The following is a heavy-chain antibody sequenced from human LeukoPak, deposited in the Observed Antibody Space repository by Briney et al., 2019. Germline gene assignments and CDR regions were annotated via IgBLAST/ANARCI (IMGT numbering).Heavy chain of an antibody. CDR3: ARAPYGRWFDP. V-gene: IGHV4-59*01. Sequence: KPSETLSLTCTVSGGSISSYYWSWIRQPPGKGLEWIGYIYYSGSTNYNPSLKSRVTISVDTSKNQFSLKLSSVTAADTAVYYCARAPYGRWFDPWGQGTLVTVSS. D-gene: IGHD3-10*01. J-gene: IGHJ5*02. CDR2: IYYSGST. CDR1: GGSISSYY.